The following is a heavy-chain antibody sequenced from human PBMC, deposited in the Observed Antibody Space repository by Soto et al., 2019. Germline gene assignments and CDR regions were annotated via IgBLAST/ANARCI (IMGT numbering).Heavy chain of an antibody. CDR1: GGSFSGYY. D-gene: IGHD6-6*01. J-gene: IGHJ4*02. CDR2: INHSGST. V-gene: IGHV4-34*01. CDR3: ARARAARHHYY. Sequence: SETLSLTCAVHGGSFSGYYWSWIRQPPGKGLEWIGEINHSGSTNYNPSLKSRVTISVDTSKNQFSLKLSSVTAADTAVYYCARARAARHHYYWGQGTLVTVSS.